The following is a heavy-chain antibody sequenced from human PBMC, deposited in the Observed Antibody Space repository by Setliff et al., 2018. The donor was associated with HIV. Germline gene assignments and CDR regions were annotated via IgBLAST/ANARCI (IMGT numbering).Heavy chain of an antibody. CDR3: ARRVIAVPGTDDAFDI. CDR2: IIPIFGTA. CDR1: GGTFSSYA. J-gene: IGHJ3*02. V-gene: IGHV1-69*06. Sequence: SVKVSCKASGGTFSSYAISWVRQAPGQGLEWMGRIIPIFGTANYAQKFQGRVTITADKSTSTAYMELSSLRSEDTAVYYCARRVIAVPGTDDAFDIWGHGTMVTVSS. D-gene: IGHD6-19*01.